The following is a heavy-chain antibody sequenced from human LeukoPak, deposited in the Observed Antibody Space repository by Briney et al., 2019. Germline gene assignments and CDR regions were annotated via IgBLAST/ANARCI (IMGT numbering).Heavy chain of an antibody. CDR2: ISSSGSTI. CDR3: ARDPRTVQI. J-gene: IGHJ4*02. D-gene: IGHD1-1*01. Sequence: PGGSLRLSCAASGFIFSSYEMNWVRQAPGKGLEWVSYISSSGSTIYYADSVKGRFTISRDNAKNLLSLQMDSLRVEDTAIYYCARDPRTVQIWGQGTLVTVSS. V-gene: IGHV3-48*03. CDR1: GFIFSSYE.